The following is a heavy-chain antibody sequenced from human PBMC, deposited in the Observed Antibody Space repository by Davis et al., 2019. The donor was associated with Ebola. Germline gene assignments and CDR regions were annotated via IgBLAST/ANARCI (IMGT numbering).Heavy chain of an antibody. J-gene: IGHJ3*02. CDR2: MYPGDSDG. CDR1: GYIFTNYW. Sequence: GESLKISCKGSGYIFTNYWIACVRQMPGKGLEWMGIMYPGDSDGTYNPSFQGQVTMSVDKSVSTAYLQWSSLKASDTAIYFCARPRSGDGPFDTWGQGTMVTVSS. V-gene: IGHV5-51*01. D-gene: IGHD3-3*01. CDR3: ARPRSGDGPFDT.